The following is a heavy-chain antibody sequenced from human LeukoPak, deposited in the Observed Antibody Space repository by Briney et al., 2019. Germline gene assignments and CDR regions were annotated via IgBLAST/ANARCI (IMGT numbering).Heavy chain of an antibody. J-gene: IGHJ3*02. Sequence: PGGSLRLSCAASGFTFSSYSMNWVRQAPGKGLEWVSYISSSSSTIYYADSVKGRFTISRDNAKNSLYLQMNSLRAEDTAVYYCASTIETNTGDPEANDAFDIWGQGTMVTVSS. D-gene: IGHD7-27*01. CDR3: ASTIETNTGDPEANDAFDI. CDR1: GFTFSSYS. V-gene: IGHV3-48*01. CDR2: ISSSSSTI.